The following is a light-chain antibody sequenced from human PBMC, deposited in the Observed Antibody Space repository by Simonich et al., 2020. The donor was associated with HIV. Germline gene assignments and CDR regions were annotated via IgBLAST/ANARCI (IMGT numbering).Light chain of an antibody. V-gene: IGKV4-1*01. Sequence: DIVMTQSPDSLAVSLGERATINCKSSQSASYSSNNKNYLAWYQQKPGQPPKLLIYWASTREYGVPDRFSGSGSGTDFTLTISSLQAEDVAVYYCQQYYSPLSMYTFGHGTKLEIK. CDR3: QQYYSPLSMYT. CDR2: WAS. CDR1: QSASYSSNNKNY. J-gene: IGKJ2*01.